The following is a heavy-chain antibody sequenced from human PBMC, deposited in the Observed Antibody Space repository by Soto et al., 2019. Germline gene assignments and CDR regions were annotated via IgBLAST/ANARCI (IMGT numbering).Heavy chain of an antibody. J-gene: IGHJ5*02. V-gene: IGHV4-34*01. CDR1: GGSFSGYY. Sequence: PSETLSLTCAVYGGSFSGYYWSWIRQPPGKGLEWIGKINHSGSTNYNPSLKSRVTISVDTSKNQFSLKLSSVTAADTAVYYCASLKMLSWNKSAWFDPWGQGTLVTVSS. CDR3: ASLKMLSWNKSAWFDP. D-gene: IGHD1-1*01. CDR2: INHSGST.